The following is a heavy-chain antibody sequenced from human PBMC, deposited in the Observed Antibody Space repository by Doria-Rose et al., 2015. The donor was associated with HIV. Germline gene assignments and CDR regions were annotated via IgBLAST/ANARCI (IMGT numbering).Heavy chain of an antibody. J-gene: IGHJ4*02. CDR1: GGSIIHYY. CDR2: IFYTGST. CDR3: ARVLSGTYDY. V-gene: IGHV4-59*01. Sequence: QVQLVQSGPGLVKPSETLSLTCSVSGGSIIHYYWSWIRQPPGKGLEYIGDIFYTGSTNYSPSLKSRVSISIDTSKNKFSLRLSSVTAADTAVYYCARVLSGTYDYWGQGTLVTVSS. D-gene: IGHD1-26*01.